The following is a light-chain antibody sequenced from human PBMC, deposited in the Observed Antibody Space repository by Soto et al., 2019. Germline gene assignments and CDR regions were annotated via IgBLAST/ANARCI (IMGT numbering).Light chain of an antibody. V-gene: IGKV3-20*01. J-gene: IGKJ2*01. CDR1: QSFSSSD. Sequence: EIVLTQSPGTLYLSPGDRATLSCRASQSFSSSDFAWYQQKAAQAPRLLIYGASSRATGIPDRFRGSGSGTDFTLTLSRLEPEDFAVYYCQQYGSSPLYTFGQGTQLEI. CDR3: QQYGSSPLYT. CDR2: GAS.